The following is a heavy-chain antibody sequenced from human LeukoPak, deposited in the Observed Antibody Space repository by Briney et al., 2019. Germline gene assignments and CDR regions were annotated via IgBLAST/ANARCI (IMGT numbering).Heavy chain of an antibody. CDR2: IIPIFGTA. CDR3: ARDTVITGTTRV. J-gene: IGHJ4*02. V-gene: IGHV1-69*05. CDR1: GGTFSSYA. D-gene: IGHD1-14*01. Sequence: ASVKVSCKASGGTFSSYAISWVRQAPGQGLEWMGRIIPIFGTANYAQKFQGRATITTDESTSTAYMELSSLRSEDTAVYYCARDTVITGTTRVWGQGTLVTVSS.